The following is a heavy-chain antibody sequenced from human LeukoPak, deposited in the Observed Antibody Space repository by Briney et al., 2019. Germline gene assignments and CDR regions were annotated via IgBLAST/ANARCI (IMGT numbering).Heavy chain of an antibody. Sequence: SETLSLTCTVSGGSISSYYWSWIRQPPGKGLEWIGYIYYSGSTNYNPSLKSRVTISVDTSKNQFSLKLSSVSAADTAVYYCARAYSSSWYWNWFDPWGQGTLVTVSS. CDR3: ARAYSSSWYWNWFDP. CDR2: IYYSGST. J-gene: IGHJ5*02. V-gene: IGHV4-59*08. CDR1: GGSISSYY. D-gene: IGHD6-13*01.